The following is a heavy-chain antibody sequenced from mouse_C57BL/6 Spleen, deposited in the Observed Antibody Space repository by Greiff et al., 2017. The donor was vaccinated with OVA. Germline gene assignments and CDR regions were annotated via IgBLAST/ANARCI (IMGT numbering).Heavy chain of an antibody. CDR2: INPYNGGT. D-gene: IGHD6-5*01. Sequence: EVHLVESGPVLVKPGASVKMSCKASGYTFTDYYMNWVKQSHGKSLEWIGVINPYNGGTSYNQKFKGKATLTVDKSSSTAYMELNSLTSEDSAVYYCARSPLSVGAMDYWGPGTSVTDSS. V-gene: IGHV1-19*01. J-gene: IGHJ4*01. CDR3: ARSPLSVGAMDY. CDR1: GYTFTDYY.